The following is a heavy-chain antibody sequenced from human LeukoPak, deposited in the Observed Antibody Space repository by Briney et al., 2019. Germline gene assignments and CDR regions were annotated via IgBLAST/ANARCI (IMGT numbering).Heavy chain of an antibody. D-gene: IGHD3-10*01. CDR1: GGSISSYY. CDR2: IYTSGST. Sequence: SETLPLTRTVSGGSISSYYWSWIRQPAGKGLEWIGRIYTSGSTNYNPSLKSRVTMSVDTSKNQSSLKLSSVTAADTAVYYCARNLKGQLPRGGFDPWGQGTLVTVSS. CDR3: ARNLKGQLPRGGFDP. V-gene: IGHV4-4*07. J-gene: IGHJ5*02.